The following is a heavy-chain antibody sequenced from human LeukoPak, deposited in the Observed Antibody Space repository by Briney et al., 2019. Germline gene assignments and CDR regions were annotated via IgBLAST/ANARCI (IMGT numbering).Heavy chain of an antibody. CDR1: GLTVTNNY. CDR3: TYGDYPLTY. J-gene: IGHJ4*02. Sequence: GGSLRLSCAASGLTVTNNYWNWVRQPPGKGPEWISLIYSNGDTRYADSVKGRFTFSRDNSKNTLYLQMNSLRAEDAAVYYCTYGDYPLTYWGQGTLVTVSS. V-gene: IGHV3-66*01. D-gene: IGHD4-17*01. CDR2: IYSNGDT.